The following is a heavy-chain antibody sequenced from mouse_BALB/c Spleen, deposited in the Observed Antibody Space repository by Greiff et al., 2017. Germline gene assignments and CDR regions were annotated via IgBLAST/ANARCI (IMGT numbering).Heavy chain of an antibody. J-gene: IGHJ1*01. V-gene: IGHV5-6-2*01. CDR2: INSNGGST. CDR1: GFTFSSYY. Sequence: DVKLQESGGGLVKLGGSLKLSCAASGFTFSSYYMSWVRQTPEKRLELVAAINSNGGSTYYPDTVKGRFTISRDNAKNTLYLQMSSLKSEDTALYYCATPYYGSSYWYFDVWGAGTTVTVSS. D-gene: IGHD1-1*01. CDR3: ATPYYGSSYWYFDV.